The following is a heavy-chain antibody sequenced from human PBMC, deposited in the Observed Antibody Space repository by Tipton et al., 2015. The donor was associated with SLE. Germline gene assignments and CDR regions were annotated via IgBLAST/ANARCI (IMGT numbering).Heavy chain of an antibody. V-gene: IGHV3-15*01. CDR2: IKSKTDGGTT. Sequence: AVSGFTFSNAWMSWVRQAPGKGLEWVGRIKSKTDGGTTDYAAPVKGRFTISRDDSKNTLYLQMNSLKTEDTAVYYCTTDSLTITMIVVVNDYWGQGTLVTVSS. D-gene: IGHD3-22*01. CDR1: GFTFSNAW. CDR3: TTDSLTITMIVVVNDY. J-gene: IGHJ4*02.